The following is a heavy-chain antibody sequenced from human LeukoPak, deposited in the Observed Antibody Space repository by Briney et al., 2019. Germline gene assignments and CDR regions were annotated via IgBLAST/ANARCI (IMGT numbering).Heavy chain of an antibody. CDR2: IIPIFGTA. Sequence: GSSVKVSGKASGGTFSSYAISWVRQAPGQGLEWMGGIIPIFGTANYAQKFQGRVTITADESTSTAYMELSSLRSEDTAVYYCARAEVPAAIYYYYGMDVWGKGTTVTVSS. CDR3: ARAEVPAAIYYYYGMDV. V-gene: IGHV1-69*01. CDR1: GGTFSSYA. D-gene: IGHD2-2*01. J-gene: IGHJ6*04.